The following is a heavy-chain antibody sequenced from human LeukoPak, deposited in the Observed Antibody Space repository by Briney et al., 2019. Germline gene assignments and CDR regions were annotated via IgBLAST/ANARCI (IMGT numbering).Heavy chain of an antibody. Sequence: GGSLRLSCAASGFTFSSYCMHWVRQAPGKVREWVAVISYDGSNKYYADSMKGRFAISRDNSKNTLYMQMNSMRAEDTAVYYCAKTRGFGNSIAAAGTAFDYWGQGTLVTVSS. V-gene: IGHV3-30*18. CDR3: AKTRGFGNSIAAAGTAFDY. D-gene: IGHD6-13*01. CDR1: GFTFSSYC. CDR2: ISYDGSNK. J-gene: IGHJ4*02.